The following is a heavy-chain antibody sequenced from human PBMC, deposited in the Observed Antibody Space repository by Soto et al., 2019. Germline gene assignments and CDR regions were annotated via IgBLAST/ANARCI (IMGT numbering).Heavy chain of an antibody. Sequence: SETLSLTCAVSSGSISSSNWWSWVRQPPGKGLEWIGEIYHSGSTNYNPSLKSRVTISVDKSKNQFSLKLSSVTAADTAVYYCAREDSSSWYYFDYWGQGTLVTVSS. CDR2: IYHSGST. V-gene: IGHV4-4*02. J-gene: IGHJ4*02. CDR3: AREDSSSWYYFDY. CDR1: SGSISSSNW. D-gene: IGHD6-13*01.